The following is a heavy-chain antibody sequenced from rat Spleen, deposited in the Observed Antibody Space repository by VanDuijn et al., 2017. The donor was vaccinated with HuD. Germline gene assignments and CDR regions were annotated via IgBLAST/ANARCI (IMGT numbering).Heavy chain of an antibody. V-gene: IGHV5-22*01. Sequence: EVHLVESGGGLVQPGRSTKLSCAASGFTLRDYYMAWVRQAPKKGLEWVASISYEGSNTYYGDSVKGRFTISRDNAKNTLYLQMNSLRSEDTATYYCARPFNYGGYSVLGVMDAWGQGASVTVSS. J-gene: IGHJ4*01. D-gene: IGHD1-11*01. CDR2: ISYEGSNT. CDR3: ARPFNYGGYSVLGVMDA. CDR1: GFTLRDYY.